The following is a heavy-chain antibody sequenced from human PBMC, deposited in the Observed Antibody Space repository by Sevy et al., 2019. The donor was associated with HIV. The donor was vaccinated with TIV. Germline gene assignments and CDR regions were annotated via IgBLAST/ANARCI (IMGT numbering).Heavy chain of an antibody. CDR1: GGSISAYH. D-gene: IGHD1-1*01. CDR2: IHYTGST. V-gene: IGHV4-59*08. CDR3: TPSVGSRLPIQQDTSTNPFSLKRSSLTAADTAVYYWARAPPVRSGDDSLNWFAP. Sequence: SETLSLTCTVSGGSISAYHWSWIRQPPGKGLEWIGYIHYTGSTKYNPSLESRVTISVDTSKNQFSLKLSSVTATDTGDPKNTPSVGSRLPIQQDTSTNPFSLKRSSLTAADTAVYYWARAPPVRSGDDSLNWFAPWGQGTLVTVSS. J-gene: IGHJ5*02.